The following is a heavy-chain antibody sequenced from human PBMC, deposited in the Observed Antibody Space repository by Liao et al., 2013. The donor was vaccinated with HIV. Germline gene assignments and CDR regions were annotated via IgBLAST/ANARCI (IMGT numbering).Heavy chain of an antibody. D-gene: IGHD4-23*01. Sequence: QVQLQQWGAGLLKPSETLSLTCAVYGGSFSGYYWSWIRQPPGKGLEWIGEINHSGSTNYNPSLKSRVTMSVDTSKNQFSLKLSSVTAADTAVYYCARDGSHYGGKAPWYFDLWGRGTLVTVSS. CDR1: GGSFSGYY. J-gene: IGHJ2*01. CDR2: INHSGST. CDR3: ARDGSHYGGKAPWYFDL. V-gene: IGHV4-34*01.